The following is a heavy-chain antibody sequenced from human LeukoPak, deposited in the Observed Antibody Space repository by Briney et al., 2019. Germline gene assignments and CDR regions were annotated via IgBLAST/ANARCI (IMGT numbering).Heavy chain of an antibody. D-gene: IGHD6-6*01. J-gene: IGHJ4*02. CDR3: AREAYSSSYFDY. CDR2: IYYSGST. Sequence: SETLFLTCTVSGGSISSYYWIWIRQPPGKGLEWIGYIYYSGSTNYNPSLKSRVTISVDTSKNQFSLKLSSVTAADTAVYYCAREAYSSSYFDYWGQGTLVTVSS. V-gene: IGHV4-59*01. CDR1: GGSISSYY.